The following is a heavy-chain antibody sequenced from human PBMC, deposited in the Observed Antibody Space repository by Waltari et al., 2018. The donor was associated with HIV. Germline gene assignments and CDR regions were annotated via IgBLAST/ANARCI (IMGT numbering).Heavy chain of an antibody. CDR2: VSHTGTDT. Sequence: QVQVVESGGGLVKPGGSLILSCRYSGFTFSDYFMSWIRQTPRKGLELLAYVSHTGTDTFYADSLRGRFAVSRDNSRNSLYLDLNKLTTEDSGIYYCARESSVWDFWGQGILVTVSS. V-gene: IGHV3-11*01. CDR3: ARESSVWDF. D-gene: IGHD6-19*01. J-gene: IGHJ4*02. CDR1: GFTFSDYF.